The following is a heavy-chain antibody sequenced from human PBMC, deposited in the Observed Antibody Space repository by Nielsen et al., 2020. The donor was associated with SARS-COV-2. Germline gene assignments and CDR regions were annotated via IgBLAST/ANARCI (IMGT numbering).Heavy chain of an antibody. CDR2: ISGSGSYT. J-gene: IGHJ1*01. V-gene: IGHV3-11*03. D-gene: IGHD2-8*02. CDR3: ARSGHCNGGICYFTVYFQD. Sequence: GESLKISCPASGFTFSDSFMSWIRQAPGKGLEWASYISGSGSYTNYADSLKGRFTISRDNAKNSLYLQMDSLRAEDTAFYYCARSGHCNGGICYFTVYFQDWGQGTLVTVSS. CDR1: GFTFSDSF.